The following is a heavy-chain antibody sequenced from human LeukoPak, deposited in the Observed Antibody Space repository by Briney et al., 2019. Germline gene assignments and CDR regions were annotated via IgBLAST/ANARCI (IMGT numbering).Heavy chain of an antibody. Sequence: PGGSLRLSCAASDFTVSSNYMSWVRQAPGKGLEWVSVIYSGGSTYYADSVKGRFTISRDNSKNTLYLQMNSLRAEDTAVYYCAREWVIFGDRYFDHWGQGTLVTVSS. CDR1: DFTVSSNY. CDR2: IYSGGST. CDR3: AREWVIFGDRYFDH. J-gene: IGHJ4*02. V-gene: IGHV3-53*01. D-gene: IGHD3-3*01.